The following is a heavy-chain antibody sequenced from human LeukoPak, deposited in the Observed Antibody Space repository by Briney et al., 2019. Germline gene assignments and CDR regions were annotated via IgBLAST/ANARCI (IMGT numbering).Heavy chain of an antibody. CDR1: GFTFSSYA. V-gene: IGHV3-23*01. CDR3: ATHHDYSNSNYFDF. CDR2: FSGAGSST. Sequence: PGGSLRLSCAASGFTFSSYAMSWVRQAPGKGLEWVSAFSGAGSSTNYADSVQGRFTISRDNSKNTLYLQMNSLRVEDTAVYYCATHHDYSNSNYFDFWGPGTLVTVSS. D-gene: IGHD4-11*01. J-gene: IGHJ4*02.